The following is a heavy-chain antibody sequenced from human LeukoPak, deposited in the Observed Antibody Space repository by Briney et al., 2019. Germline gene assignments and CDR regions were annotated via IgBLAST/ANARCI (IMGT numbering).Heavy chain of an antibody. D-gene: IGHD3-22*01. Sequence: GGSLRLSCAASGFTFSSYSMNWVRQAPGKGLEWVSSISSSSSYIYYADSVKGRFTISRDNSKNTLYLQMNSLRAEDTAVYYCASAPYYYDSSGYYYESFVDYWGQGTLVTVSS. CDR2: ISSSSSYI. CDR1: GFTFSSYS. J-gene: IGHJ4*02. V-gene: IGHV3-21*01. CDR3: ASAPYYYDSSGYYYESFVDY.